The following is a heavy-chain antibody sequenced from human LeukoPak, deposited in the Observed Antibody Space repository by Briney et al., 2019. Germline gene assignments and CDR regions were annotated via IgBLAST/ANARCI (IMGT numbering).Heavy chain of an antibody. CDR1: GGSISSSNW. J-gene: IGHJ6*02. V-gene: IGHV4-4*02. Sequence: PSETLSLTCAVSGGSISSSNWWSWVRQPPGKGLEWIGEIYHSGSTNYNPSLKSRVTISVDKSKNQFSLKLSSVTAADTAVYYCARRIVVVTFLAYYGMDVWGQGTTVTVSS. CDR3: ARRIVVVTFLAYYGMDV. D-gene: IGHD2-21*02. CDR2: IYHSGST.